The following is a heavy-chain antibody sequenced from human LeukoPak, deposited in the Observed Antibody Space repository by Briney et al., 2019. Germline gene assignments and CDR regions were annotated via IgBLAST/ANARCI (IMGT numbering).Heavy chain of an antibody. CDR2: INHSGSA. CDR1: GGSFSAYY. Sequence: SETLSLTCAVSGGSFSAYYWTWIRQPPGKGLEWIGEINHSGSANYNPSLKSRVTISLDTSKNQFSLKLSSVTAADTAVYYCVRGQGAVTTHWGPRTLGTVSS. D-gene: IGHD3-22*01. V-gene: IGHV4-34*01. J-gene: IGHJ4*02. CDR3: VRGQGAVTTH.